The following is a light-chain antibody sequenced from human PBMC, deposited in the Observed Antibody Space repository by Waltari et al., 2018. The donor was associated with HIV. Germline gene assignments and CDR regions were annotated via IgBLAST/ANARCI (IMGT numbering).Light chain of an antibody. CDR2: AVS. V-gene: IGKV3-20*01. Sequence: DIELTQSPGTLSLSPGERATLSCRASQALSDGYIACYRQSPGQAPRLLIFAVSNRATGVPDRISGSGSGTDFTLTISRLEPEDFVIYYCQHYRAVPPGTFGPGTKVEIK. J-gene: IGKJ1*01. CDR3: QHYRAVPPGT. CDR1: QALSDGY.